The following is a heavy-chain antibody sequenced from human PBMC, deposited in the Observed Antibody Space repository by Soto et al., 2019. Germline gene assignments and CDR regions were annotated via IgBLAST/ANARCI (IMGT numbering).Heavy chain of an antibody. D-gene: IGHD1-26*01. J-gene: IGHJ4*02. Sequence: QVQLQESGPGLVKPSQTLSLTCTVSGGSISSGDYYWSWIRQPPGKGLEWIGYIYYSGSTYYNPSLKRRVTVTVDTSKNQFSLKLSSVAAADTAVYYCAGWELLRGVDYWGQGTLVTVSS. CDR1: GGSISSGDYY. V-gene: IGHV4-30-4*01. CDR2: IYYSGST. CDR3: AGWELLRGVDY.